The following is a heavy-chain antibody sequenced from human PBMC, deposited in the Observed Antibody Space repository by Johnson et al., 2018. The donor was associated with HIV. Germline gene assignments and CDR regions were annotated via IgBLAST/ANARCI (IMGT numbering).Heavy chain of an antibody. D-gene: IGHD3-22*01. CDR1: GFTFSDYY. V-gene: IGHV3-23*04. CDR3: AKVRYYDRDAFDI. J-gene: IGHJ3*02. CDR2: ISGSGGSK. Sequence: VQLVESGGGLVKPGGSLRLSCAASGFTFSDYYMSWIRQAPGKGLEWVSSISGSGGSKYYADSAKGRFTISRDNSKNTLYLQMNSLRAEDTAVHYCAKVRYYDRDAFDIWGPGTLVTVSS.